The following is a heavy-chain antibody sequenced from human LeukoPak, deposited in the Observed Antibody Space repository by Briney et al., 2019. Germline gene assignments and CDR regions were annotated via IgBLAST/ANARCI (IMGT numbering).Heavy chain of an antibody. D-gene: IGHD3-22*01. J-gene: IGHJ4*02. CDR3: ATTVHYYDSSGYCY. CDR2: FDPEDGET. V-gene: IGHV1-24*01. CDR1: GSTLNALS. Sequence: GASVKVACKVSGSTLNALSMHWVRQAPGKGLEWMGGFDPEDGETIYAQKFQGRVTMTEDTSTDTAYMELSSLRSEDTAVYYCATTVHYYDSSGYCYWGQGTLVTVSS.